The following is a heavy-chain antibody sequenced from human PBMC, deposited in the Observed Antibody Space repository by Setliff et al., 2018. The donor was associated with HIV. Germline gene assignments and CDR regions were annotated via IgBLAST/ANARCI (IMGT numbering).Heavy chain of an antibody. CDR2: IGASGRTM. CDR3: ARDQSGPDPGIPDYFYGMDV. Sequence: PGGSLRLSCVASGFTFCDYELNWVRQAPGKRPEWLAYIGASGRTMYYADSVRGRFTVSRDNAKNSLYLQLNSLRDEDTAVYYCARDQSGPDPGIPDYFYGMDVWGQGTTVTVSS. CDR1: GFTFCDYE. V-gene: IGHV3-48*03. D-gene: IGHD1-20*01. J-gene: IGHJ6*02.